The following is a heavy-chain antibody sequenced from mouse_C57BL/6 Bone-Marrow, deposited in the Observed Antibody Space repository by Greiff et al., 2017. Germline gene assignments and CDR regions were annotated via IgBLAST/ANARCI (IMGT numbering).Heavy chain of an antibody. CDR3: ARGTYYYDSSRFDY. D-gene: IGHD1-1*01. CDR2: IWWDDAK. CDR1: GFSLSTFGMG. V-gene: IGHV8-8*01. J-gene: IGHJ2*01. Sequence: QVTLKESGPGILQPSQTLSLTCSFSGFSLSTFGMGVGWIRQPSGKGLEWLAHIWWDDAKYYKPVLKSRLTISKDTSKNQVFLKIANVDTADTATYYCARGTYYYDSSRFDYWGQGTTLTVSS.